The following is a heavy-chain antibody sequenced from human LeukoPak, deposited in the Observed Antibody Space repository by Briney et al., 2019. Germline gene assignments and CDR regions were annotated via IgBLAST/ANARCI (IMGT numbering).Heavy chain of an antibody. V-gene: IGHV3-9*03. Sequence: GGSLRDSCAASGFSFEDHAMHWVRQAPGKGLEWVSRISWNSGSIGYADSVKGRFTISRDNAKNSLYLKMNSLRAEDMALYYCAKEGAYNAFDIWGQGTMVSVSS. J-gene: IGHJ3*02. CDR3: AKEGAYNAFDI. CDR2: ISWNSGSI. CDR1: GFSFEDHA. D-gene: IGHD1-26*01.